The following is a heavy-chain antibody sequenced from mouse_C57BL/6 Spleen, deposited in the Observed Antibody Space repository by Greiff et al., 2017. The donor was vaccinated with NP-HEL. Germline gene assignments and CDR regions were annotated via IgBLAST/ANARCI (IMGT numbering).Heavy chain of an antibody. Sequence: EVKVVESEAGLVQPGSSMKLSCTASGFTFSDYYMAWVRQVPEKGLEWVANINPDGSSTYYLGSLKGRSIISADNAQNILYLHVSSLKSEDTATYYCARETYSFDYWGQGTTLTVSS. CDR2: INPDGSST. CDR1: GFTFSDYY. CDR3: ARETYSFDY. J-gene: IGHJ2*01. V-gene: IGHV5-16*01.